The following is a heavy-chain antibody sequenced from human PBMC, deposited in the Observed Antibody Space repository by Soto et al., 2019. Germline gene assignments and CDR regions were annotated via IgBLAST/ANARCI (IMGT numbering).Heavy chain of an antibody. V-gene: IGHV4-34*01. D-gene: IGHD3-3*01. CDR3: ARDPPNYDFWSGPAIDY. Sequence: SETLSLTCAVYGGSFSGYYWSWIRQPPGKGLEWIGEINHSGSTNYNPSLKSRVTISVDTSKNQFSLKLSSVTTADTAVYYCARDPPNYDFWSGPAIDYWGQGTLVTVSS. J-gene: IGHJ4*02. CDR2: INHSGST. CDR1: GGSFSGYY.